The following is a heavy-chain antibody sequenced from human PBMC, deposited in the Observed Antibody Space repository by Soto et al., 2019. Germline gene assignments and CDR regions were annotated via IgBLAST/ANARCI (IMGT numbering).Heavy chain of an antibody. V-gene: IGHV4-34*01. CDR1: GGSFIGYY. CDR2: INHSGST. Sequence: SETLSLTCAVYGGSFIGYYWSWSRQPPGKGLEWIGEINHSGSTNYNPSLKSRVTISVDTSKNQFSLKLSSVTAADTAVYYCARVLVRGVITYYYYYGMDVWGQGTTVTVSS. CDR3: ARVLVRGVITYYYYYGMDV. J-gene: IGHJ6*02. D-gene: IGHD3-10*01.